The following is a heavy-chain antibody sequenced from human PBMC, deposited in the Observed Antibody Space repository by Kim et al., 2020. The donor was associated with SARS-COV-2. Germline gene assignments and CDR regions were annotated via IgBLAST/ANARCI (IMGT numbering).Heavy chain of an antibody. CDR1: GGSFSGYY. Sequence: SETLSLTCAVYGGSFSGYYWSWIRQPPGKGLEWIGEINHSGSTNYNPSLKSRVTISVDTSKNQFSLKLSSVTAADTAVYYCARANWGGFDYWGQGTLVTV. J-gene: IGHJ4*02. D-gene: IGHD7-27*01. V-gene: IGHV4-34*01. CDR2: INHSGST. CDR3: ARANWGGFDY.